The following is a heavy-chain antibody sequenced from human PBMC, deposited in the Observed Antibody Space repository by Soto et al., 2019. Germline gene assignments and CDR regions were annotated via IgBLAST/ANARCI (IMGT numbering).Heavy chain of an antibody. Sequence: SETLSLTCAVYGGSFSGYYWSWIRQPPGKGLEWIGEINHSGSTNYNPSLKSRVTISVDTSKNQFSLKLSSVTAADTAVYYCARRSAKNRPPKSVRPQSFYFDYWGQGTLVTVSS. CDR1: GGSFSGYY. J-gene: IGHJ4*02. V-gene: IGHV4-34*01. D-gene: IGHD4-17*01. CDR3: ARRSAKNRPPKSVRPQSFYFDY. CDR2: INHSGST.